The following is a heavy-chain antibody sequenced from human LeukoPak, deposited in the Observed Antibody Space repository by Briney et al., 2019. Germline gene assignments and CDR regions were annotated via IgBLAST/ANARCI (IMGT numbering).Heavy chain of an antibody. CDR3: AKYYDFWSGTYPKNGFDY. CDR1: GFTFTNAW. D-gene: IGHD3-3*01. J-gene: IGHJ4*02. Sequence: PGGSLRLSCAASGFTFTNAWMSWVRQAPGKGLEWVGRIKNKGDGGTIDYAAPVKGRFTISRDDSKNTLYLQMNSLKTEDTGVYYCAKYYDFWSGTYPKNGFDYWGQGTLVTVSS. CDR2: IKNKGDGGTI. V-gene: IGHV3-15*01.